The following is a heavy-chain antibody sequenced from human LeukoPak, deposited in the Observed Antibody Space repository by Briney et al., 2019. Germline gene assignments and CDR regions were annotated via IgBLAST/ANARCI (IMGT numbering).Heavy chain of an antibody. J-gene: IGHJ4*02. CDR3: ARGVSTVNFDY. Sequence: PSQTLSLTCTVSGDSISSGRYYWRWIRQPAGKGLEWIGRIYTSGSTNYNPSLKSRVTISVDTSENQFSLKLSSVTAADTAVYYCARGVSTVNFDYWGQGTLVTVSS. CDR1: GDSISSGRYY. CDR2: IYTSGST. D-gene: IGHD4-11*01. V-gene: IGHV4-61*02.